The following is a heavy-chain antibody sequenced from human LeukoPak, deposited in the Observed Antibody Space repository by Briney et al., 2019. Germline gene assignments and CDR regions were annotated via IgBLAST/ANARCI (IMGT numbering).Heavy chain of an antibody. Sequence: PGGSLRLSCAASGFTFSSYAMTWVRQAPGKGLEWVSAISGSGGSTYYADSVKGRFTICRDNSKNTLYLQMNRLREEDTAVYYCARDLDSTPPGPFGYWGQGTLVTVSS. CDR3: ARDLDSTPPGPFGY. CDR1: GFTFSSYA. J-gene: IGHJ4*02. V-gene: IGHV3-23*01. CDR2: ISGSGGST. D-gene: IGHD3-10*01.